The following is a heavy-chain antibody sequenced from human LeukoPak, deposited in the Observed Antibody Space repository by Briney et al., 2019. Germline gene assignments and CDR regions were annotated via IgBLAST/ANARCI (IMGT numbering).Heavy chain of an antibody. D-gene: IGHD5-24*01. Sequence: SQTLSLTCIVSGGSISSGSYYWSWIRQPAGKGLEWIGRIYTSGSTNYNPSLKSRVTISVDTSKNQFSLKLSSVTAADTAVYYCASTIRYYFDYWGQGTLVTVSS. V-gene: IGHV4-61*02. CDR1: GGSISSGSYY. CDR3: ASTIRYYFDY. J-gene: IGHJ4*02. CDR2: IYTSGST.